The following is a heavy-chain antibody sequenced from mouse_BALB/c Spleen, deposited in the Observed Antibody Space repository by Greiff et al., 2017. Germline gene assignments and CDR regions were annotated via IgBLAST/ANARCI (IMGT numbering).Heavy chain of an antibody. D-gene: IGHD2-10*02. CDR2: IWSGGST. CDR3: ARNWGYGAMDY. V-gene: IGHV2-4*02. J-gene: IGHJ4*01. Sequence: VQRVESGPGLVAPSQSLSITCTVSGFSLTSYGVHWVRHPPGKGLEWLGVIWSGGSTDYNAAFISRLSISKDNSKSQVFFKMNSLQADDTAIYYCARNWGYGAMDYWGQGTSVTVSS. CDR1: GFSLTSYG.